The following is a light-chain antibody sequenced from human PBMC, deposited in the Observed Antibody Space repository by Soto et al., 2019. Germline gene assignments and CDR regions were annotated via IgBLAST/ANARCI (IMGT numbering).Light chain of an antibody. CDR3: QQTYSTSPVT. J-gene: IGKJ3*01. Sequence: IEVTQSPSSLSASVGDRVTITCRTSHSFSRFLNWYQQRPEQAPKLLIYAASLLQSGAPSRFSGSGSGTEFTLTISSLQPDDSATDYCQQTYSTSPVTFGPGTKVDV. CDR1: HSFSRF. CDR2: AAS. V-gene: IGKV1-39*01.